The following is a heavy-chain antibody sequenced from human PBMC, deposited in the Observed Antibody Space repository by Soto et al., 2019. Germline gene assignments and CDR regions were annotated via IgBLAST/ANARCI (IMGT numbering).Heavy chain of an antibody. J-gene: IGHJ6*03. D-gene: IGHD3-10*01. Sequence: EVQLLESGGGLVRTGGSLRLSCAASGFTFSSYAMSWVRQAPGKGLEWVSAISGSGGSTYYADSVKGRFTISRDNSKNTLYLQMNSLRAEDTAVYYCAKYPLVRGEGTYYYYMDVWGKGTTVTVSS. CDR2: ISGSGGST. CDR1: GFTFSSYA. CDR3: AKYPLVRGEGTYYYYMDV. V-gene: IGHV3-23*01.